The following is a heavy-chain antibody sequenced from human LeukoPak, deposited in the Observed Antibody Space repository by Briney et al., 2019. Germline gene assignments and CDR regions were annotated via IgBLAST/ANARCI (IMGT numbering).Heavy chain of an antibody. Sequence: GGSLRLSCAASGFTVSSNYMSWVRQAQGQGLQWVSVIYSGGSTYYADSVKGRFTISRDNSKNTLYLQMNSLRAEDTAVYYCAKRAAFDIWGQGTMVTVSS. CDR1: GFTVSSNY. CDR3: AKRAAFDI. CDR2: IYSGGST. V-gene: IGHV3-53*01. J-gene: IGHJ3*02.